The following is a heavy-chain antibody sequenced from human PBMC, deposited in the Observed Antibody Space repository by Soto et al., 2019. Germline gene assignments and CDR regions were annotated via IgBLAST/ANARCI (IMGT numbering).Heavy chain of an antibody. CDR2: ISSGGST. J-gene: IGHJ4*02. CDR3: ARDTFGMAYDFCH. Sequence: EVQLVESGGGLVRPGGSLRLSCAASGFTVTNLYMTWVRQAPGKGLEWVSVISSGGSTYYADSVKGRFTISRDNSKNTLSIEMKSLRSGGTAGYYCARDTFGMAYDFCHGGQRTLVTVSS. V-gene: IGHV3-66*01. D-gene: IGHD3-3*01. CDR1: GFTVTNLY.